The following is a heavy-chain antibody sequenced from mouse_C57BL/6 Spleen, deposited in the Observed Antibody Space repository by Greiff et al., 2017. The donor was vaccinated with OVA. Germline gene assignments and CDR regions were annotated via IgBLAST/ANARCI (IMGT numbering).Heavy chain of an antibody. CDR1: GYTFTDYE. J-gene: IGHJ3*01. CDR2: IYPETGGT. Sequence: VQLQQSGAELVRPGASVTLSCKASGYTFTDYEMHWVKQTPGHGLEWIGAIYPETGGTAYNQKFKGKAILTADKSSSTAYMELRSLTSEDSAVYYCTESGDSSGYWFAYWGQGTLVTVSA. D-gene: IGHD3-2*02. V-gene: IGHV1-15*01. CDR3: TESGDSSGYWFAY.